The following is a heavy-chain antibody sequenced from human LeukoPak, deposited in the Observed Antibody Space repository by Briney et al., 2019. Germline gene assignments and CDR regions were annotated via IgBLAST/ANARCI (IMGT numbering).Heavy chain of an antibody. D-gene: IGHD2-2*02. J-gene: IGHJ4*02. V-gene: IGHV4-34*01. CDR2: INHSGST. CDR3: ARGAIVVVPAAIWGFDY. CDR1: GGSFSGYY. Sequence: PSETLSLTCAVYGGSFSGYYWSCIRQPPGKGLEWIGEINHSGSTNYNPSLKSRVTISVDTSKTQFSLKLSSVPAADTAVYYCARGAIVVVPAAIWGFDYWGQGTLVTVSS.